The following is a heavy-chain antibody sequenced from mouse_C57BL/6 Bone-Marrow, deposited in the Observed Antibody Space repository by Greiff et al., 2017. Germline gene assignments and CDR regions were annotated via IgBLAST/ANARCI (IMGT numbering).Heavy chain of an antibody. J-gene: IGHJ4*01. V-gene: IGHV1-63*01. CDR2: IYPGGGYT. D-gene: IGHD3-2*02. CDR3: ARSQATLLMDY. Sequence: QVQLQQSGAELVRPGTSVKMSCTASGYTFTNYWIGWAKQRPGHGLEWIGDIYPGGGYTNYNDKFKGKATLTADKYSSTAYMQFSSLTSEDADIYYCARSQATLLMDYWGQGTSVTVSS. CDR1: GYTFTNYW.